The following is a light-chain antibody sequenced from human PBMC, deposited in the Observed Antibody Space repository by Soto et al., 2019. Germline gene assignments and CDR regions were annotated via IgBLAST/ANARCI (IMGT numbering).Light chain of an antibody. J-gene: IGLJ2*01. Sequence: QSVLTQPPSASGSPGPSVTISCTGTSSDVGIFNYVSWYQQHPDQAPQLLIFEVNKRPSGVPDRFSASKSGNTASLTVSGLQAEDEADYYCCSYAGSNTLIFGGGTKLTVL. V-gene: IGLV2-8*01. CDR2: EVN. CDR1: SSDVGIFNY. CDR3: CSYAGSNTLI.